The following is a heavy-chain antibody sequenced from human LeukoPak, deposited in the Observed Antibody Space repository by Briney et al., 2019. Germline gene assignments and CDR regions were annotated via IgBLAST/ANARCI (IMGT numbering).Heavy chain of an antibody. CDR3: ARGGVDYYDSSGYSLDY. CDR1: GGSISSGGYY. J-gene: IGHJ4*02. V-gene: IGHV4-31*03. D-gene: IGHD3-22*01. Sequence: SETLSLTCTVSGGSISSGGYYWSWIRQHPGKGLEWIGYIYYSGSTYYNPSLKSRVTISVDTSKNQFSLKLSSVTAADTAVYYCARGGVDYYDSSGYSLDYWGQGTLVTVSS. CDR2: IYYSGST.